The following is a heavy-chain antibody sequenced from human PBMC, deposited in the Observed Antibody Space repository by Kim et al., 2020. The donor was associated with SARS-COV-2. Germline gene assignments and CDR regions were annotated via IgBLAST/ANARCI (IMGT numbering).Heavy chain of an antibody. CDR3: AKDLEPDY. V-gene: IGHV3-23*01. Sequence: GGSTYYADSVKGRFTISRDNSKNTLYLQMNSLRAEDTAVYYCAKDLEPDYWGQGTLVTVSS. CDR2: GGST. J-gene: IGHJ4*02.